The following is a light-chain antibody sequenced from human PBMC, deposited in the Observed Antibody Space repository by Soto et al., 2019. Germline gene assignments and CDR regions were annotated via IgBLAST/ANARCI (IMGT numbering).Light chain of an antibody. Sequence: IQMTQSPSSLSASVGYRVTITCRASQDISNHLAWFQQKPGKAPKSLIYDASSLQRGVPSNFSGSASGTHFTLIISSLQPEDCATYYCQQYHNYPVTCGGGTKVEI. J-gene: IGKJ4*01. CDR2: DAS. CDR1: QDISNH. CDR3: QQYHNYPVT. V-gene: IGKV1-16*02.